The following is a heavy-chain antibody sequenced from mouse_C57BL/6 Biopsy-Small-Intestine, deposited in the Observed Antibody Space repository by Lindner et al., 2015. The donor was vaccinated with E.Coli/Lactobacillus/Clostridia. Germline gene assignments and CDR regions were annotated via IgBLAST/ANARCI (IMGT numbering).Heavy chain of an antibody. J-gene: IGHJ4*01. V-gene: IGHV1-81*01. CDR3: ASGGMAARPIDY. CDR2: IIPVFGTP. CDR1: GGTYSSYA. Sequence: SVKVSCKASGGTYSSYAISWVRQAPGQGLEWIGGIIPVFGTPNYAQNFQGRVTIIADESTSTIYMELSSLRSEDTAVYYCASGGMAARPIDYWGQGTLVTVSS. D-gene: IGHD6-2*01.